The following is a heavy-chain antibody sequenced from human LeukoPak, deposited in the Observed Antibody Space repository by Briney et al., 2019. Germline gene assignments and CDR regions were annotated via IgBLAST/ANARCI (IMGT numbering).Heavy chain of an antibody. J-gene: IGHJ6*03. CDR1: GFTFSSYS. D-gene: IGHD3-22*01. CDR3: ARASTQPGYYESDYYYMDV. CDR2: ISSSSSYI. V-gene: IGHV3-21*01. Sequence: GGSLRLSCAASGFTFSSYSVNWVRHAPGKGLERVSSISSSSSYIYYADSVKGRFTISRDNAKNSLYLQMNSLRAEDTAVYYCARASTQPGYYESDYYYMDVWGKGTTVTVSS.